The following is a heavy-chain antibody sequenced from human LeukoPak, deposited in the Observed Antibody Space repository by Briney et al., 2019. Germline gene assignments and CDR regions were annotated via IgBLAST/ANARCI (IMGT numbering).Heavy chain of an antibody. D-gene: IGHD5-12*01. Sequence: SETLSLTCAVYGGSFSGYYWSWIRQPPGKGLEWIGEINHSGSTNYNPSLKSRVTISVDTSKTQFSLKLSSVTAADTAVYYCARVVHSGYVIDYWGQGTLVTVSS. CDR2: INHSGST. J-gene: IGHJ4*02. CDR1: GGSFSGYY. V-gene: IGHV4-34*01. CDR3: ARVVHSGYVIDY.